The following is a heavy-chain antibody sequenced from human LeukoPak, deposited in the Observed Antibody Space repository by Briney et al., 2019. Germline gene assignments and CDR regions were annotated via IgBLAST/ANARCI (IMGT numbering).Heavy chain of an antibody. CDR3: AKDQSQVVVAATPDY. D-gene: IGHD2-15*01. Sequence: GGSLRLSCAASAFTFSSYAMSWVRQAPGRGLEWVSAITGSGGNTYYADSVKGRFTISRDNSKNTLYLQTNSLRAEDTAVYYCAKDQSQVVVAATPDYWGQGTLVTVSS. V-gene: IGHV3-23*01. J-gene: IGHJ4*02. CDR1: AFTFSSYA. CDR2: ITGSGGNT.